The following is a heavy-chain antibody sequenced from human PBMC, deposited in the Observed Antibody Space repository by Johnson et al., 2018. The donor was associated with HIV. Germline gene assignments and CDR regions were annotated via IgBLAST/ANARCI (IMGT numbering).Heavy chain of an antibody. D-gene: IGHD3-22*01. Sequence: VQLVESGGGLVQPGGSLRLSCAASGFTFSSYWMSWVRQAPGKGLEWVANIKQDGSAKYYVDSVKGRFTISRDNAKNSLYLQMNSLRAEDTAVYYCARGDYYDSSGYFSDAFDIWGKGTMVTVSS. CDR3: ARGDYYDSSGYFSDAFDI. CDR2: IKQDGSAK. V-gene: IGHV3-7*01. CDR1: GFTFSSYW. J-gene: IGHJ3*02.